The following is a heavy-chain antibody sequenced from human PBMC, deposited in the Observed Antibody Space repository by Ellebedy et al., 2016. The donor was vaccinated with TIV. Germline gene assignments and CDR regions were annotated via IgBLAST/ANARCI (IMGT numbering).Heavy chain of an antibody. J-gene: IGHJ4*02. D-gene: IGHD6-13*01. CDR2: ISTIGKYI. V-gene: IGHV3-21*01. CDR1: GFTFSSFT. Sequence: PGGSLRLSCAASGFTFSSFTMNRVRQAPGKGLEWVSSISTIGKYIHIADSVKGRFTVSRDNTKNSLYLEMSSLRVEDTAIYYCARPAATYSSSWYDFDCWGQGTLVTVSS. CDR3: ARPAATYSSSWYDFDC.